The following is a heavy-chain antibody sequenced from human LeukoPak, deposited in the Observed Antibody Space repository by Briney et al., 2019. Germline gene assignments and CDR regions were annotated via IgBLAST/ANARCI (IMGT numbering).Heavy chain of an antibody. CDR1: GDSVSSNSAA. V-gene: IGHV6-1*01. J-gene: IGHJ4*02. CDR3: ARGGIAVAVYYFDY. CDR2: TYYRPKWYN. D-gene: IGHD6-19*01. Sequence: SQTLSLTCAISGDSVSSNSAAWNWIRQSPSRGLEWLGRTYYRPKWYNDYAVSVKSRITINPDTSKNQFSLQLNSVTPEDAAVYYCARGGIAVAVYYFDYWGQGTLVTVSS.